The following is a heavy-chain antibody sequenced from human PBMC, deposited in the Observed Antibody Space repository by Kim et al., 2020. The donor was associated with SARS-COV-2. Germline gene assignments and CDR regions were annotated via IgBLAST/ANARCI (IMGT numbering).Heavy chain of an antibody. J-gene: IGHJ5*01. D-gene: IGHD1-26*01. CDR1: GFSFSRYG. CDR3: AKDRLAAVGGRFTLSAFDS. Sequence: GGSLRLSCAASGFSFSRYGIHWVRRAPGKGLEWVAVISDDGRNYYYADSVKGRFTISRDNSKNTVSLQMNSLSADDTALYYCAKDRLAAVGGRFTLSAFDSWGQGTLVTVSS. V-gene: IGHV3-30*18. CDR2: ISDDGRNY.